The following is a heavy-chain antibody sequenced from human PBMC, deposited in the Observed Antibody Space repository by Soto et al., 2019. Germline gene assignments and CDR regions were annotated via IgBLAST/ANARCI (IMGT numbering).Heavy chain of an antibody. D-gene: IGHD3-16*01. Sequence: ASVKVSCKASGYTFTGSYMHWVRQAPGQGLEWMGWINPNSGGPNYAQKFQGWVTMTRDTSISTAYMELSRLRSDDTAVDYCARFVWGGTLAFDIWGQGTMVTVSS. V-gene: IGHV1-2*04. J-gene: IGHJ3*02. CDR2: INPNSGGP. CDR1: GYTFTGSY. CDR3: ARFVWGGTLAFDI.